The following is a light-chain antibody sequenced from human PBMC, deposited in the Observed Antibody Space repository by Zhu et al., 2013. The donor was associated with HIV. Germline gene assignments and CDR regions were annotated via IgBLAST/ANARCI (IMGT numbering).Light chain of an antibody. V-gene: IGKV3-15*01. CDR3: QQYGRSFS. CDR2: DAS. Sequence: EVVMTQSPATLSGSPGESVTLSCWASQTIYSNLAWYQHKPGQPPRLLIHDASTRASGVPDRFSGSGSGTDFTLTISSLRSEDVAVYYCQQYGRSFSFGPGTKVDI. J-gene: IGKJ3*01. CDR1: QTIYSN.